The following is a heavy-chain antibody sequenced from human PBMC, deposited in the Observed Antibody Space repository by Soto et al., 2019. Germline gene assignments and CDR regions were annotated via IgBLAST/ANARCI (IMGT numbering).Heavy chain of an antibody. V-gene: IGHV5-51*01. CDR1: GYSFTSYW. Sequence: GESLKISCKGSGYSFTSYWIGWVRQMPGKGLEWMGIIYPGDSDTRYSPSFQGQVTISADKSISTAYLQWSSLKASDTAMYYCARQRTTANYYYYGMDVWGQGTTVTVS. CDR3: ARQRTTANYYYYGMDV. J-gene: IGHJ6*02. CDR2: IYPGDSDT. D-gene: IGHD4-4*01.